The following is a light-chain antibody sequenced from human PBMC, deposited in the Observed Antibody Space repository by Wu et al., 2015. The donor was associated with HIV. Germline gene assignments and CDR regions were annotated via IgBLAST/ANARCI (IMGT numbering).Light chain of an antibody. CDR2: GAS. Sequence: EIVLTQSPGTLSLSPGERATLSCRASQSVSSSSLAWNQQKPGQAPRLLIYGASRRATGIPGRFSGSGSGTDFTLTISRLEPEDFAVYYCQQYGSSPLTFGGGTKVEIK. CDR3: QQYGSSPLT. CDR1: QSVSSSS. J-gene: IGKJ4*01. V-gene: IGKV3-20*01.